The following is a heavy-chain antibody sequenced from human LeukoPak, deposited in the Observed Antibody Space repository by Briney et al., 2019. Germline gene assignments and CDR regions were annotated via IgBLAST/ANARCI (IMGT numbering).Heavy chain of an antibody. CDR3: ARGVGATNHFDY. V-gene: IGHV3-30-3*01. CDR2: ISYDGSNK. CDR1: GFTFSSYA. J-gene: IGHJ4*02. D-gene: IGHD1-26*01. Sequence: GRSLRLSCAASGFTFSSYAMHWVRQAPGKGLEWVAVISYDGSNKYYADSVKGRFTISRDNSKNTLYLQMNSLRAEDTAVYYCARGVGATNHFDYWGQGTLVTVCS.